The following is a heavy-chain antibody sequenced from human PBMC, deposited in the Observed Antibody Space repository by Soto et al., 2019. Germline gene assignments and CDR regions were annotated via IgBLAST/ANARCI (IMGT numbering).Heavy chain of an antibody. V-gene: IGHV4-31*03. CDR1: GGSISSGGYY. J-gene: IGHJ6*02. CDR3: ARTLHCSSTSCYRRAHYYYGMDV. CDR2: IYYSGST. Sequence: PSETLSLTCTVSGGSISSGGYYWSWIRQHPGKGLEWIGYIYYSGSTYYNPSLKSRVTISVDTSKNQFSLKLSSVTAADTAVDYCARTLHCSSTSCYRRAHYYYGMDVRGQGTTVTVSS. D-gene: IGHD2-2*02.